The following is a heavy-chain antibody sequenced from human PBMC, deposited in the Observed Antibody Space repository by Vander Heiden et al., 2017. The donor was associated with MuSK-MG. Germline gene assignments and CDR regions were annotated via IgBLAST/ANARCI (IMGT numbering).Heavy chain of an antibody. J-gene: IGHJ6*02. CDR2: INAGNGNT. CDR3: ARFVEYDGSGSYYYYYYGMDV. D-gene: IGHD3-10*01. CDR1: GYTFTSYA. Sequence: QVQLVQSGAEVKKPGASVKVSCKASGYTFTSYAMHWVRQAPGQRLEWMGWINAGNGNTKYSQKFQGRVTITRDTSASTAYMELSSLRSEDTAVYYCARFVEYDGSGSYYYYYYGMDVWGQGTTVTVSS. V-gene: IGHV1-3*01.